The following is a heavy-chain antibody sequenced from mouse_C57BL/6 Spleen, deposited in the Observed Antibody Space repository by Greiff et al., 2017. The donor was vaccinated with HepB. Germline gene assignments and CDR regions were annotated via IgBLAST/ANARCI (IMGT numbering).Heavy chain of an antibody. V-gene: IGHV6-3*01. Sequence: EVKVEESGGGLVQPGGSMKLSCVASGFTFSNYWMNWVRQSPEKGLEWVAQIRLKSDNYATHYAESVKGRFTISRDDSKSSVYLQMNNLRAEDTGIYYCTESSGYEFAYWGQGTLVTVSA. CDR2: IRLKSDNYAT. CDR1: GFTFSNYW. CDR3: TESSGYEFAY. J-gene: IGHJ3*01. D-gene: IGHD3-2*02.